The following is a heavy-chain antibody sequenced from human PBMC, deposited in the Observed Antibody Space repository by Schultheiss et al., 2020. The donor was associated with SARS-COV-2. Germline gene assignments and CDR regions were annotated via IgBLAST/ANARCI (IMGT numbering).Heavy chain of an antibody. D-gene: IGHD6-6*01. V-gene: IGHV3-72*01. Sequence: GGSLRLSCSASGFTFSDYYMSWIRQAPGKGLEWVGRSRNKAKGYTTDYAASVKGRFTISRDESKNSVYLQMNSLKTEDTAVYYCARAQSSSGNAFDIWGQGTMVTVSS. J-gene: IGHJ3*02. CDR3: ARAQSSSGNAFDI. CDR1: GFTFSDYY. CDR2: SRNKAKGYTT.